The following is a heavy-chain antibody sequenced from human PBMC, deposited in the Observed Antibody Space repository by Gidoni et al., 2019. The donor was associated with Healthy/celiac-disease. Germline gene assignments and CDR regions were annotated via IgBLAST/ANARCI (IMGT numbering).Heavy chain of an antibody. D-gene: IGHD3-3*01. J-gene: IGHJ6*02. Sequence: EVQLVESGGGLVQPGGSLRLSFSASGFTFSSYEMNWVRQAPGKGLEWVSYISSSGSTIYYADYVKGRFTISRDNAKNSLYLQMNSLRAEDTAVYYCARLRFLEWALMDVWGQGTTVTVSS. CDR3: ARLRFLEWALMDV. V-gene: IGHV3-48*03. CDR2: ISSSGSTI. CDR1: GFTFSSYE.